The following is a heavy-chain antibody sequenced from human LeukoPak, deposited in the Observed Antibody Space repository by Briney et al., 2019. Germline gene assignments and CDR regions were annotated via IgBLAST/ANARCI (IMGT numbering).Heavy chain of an antibody. CDR3: ARAGTVTTEFDYYYYYYMDV. J-gene: IGHJ6*03. V-gene: IGHV1-8*03. CDR1: GYTFTSYD. CDR2: MNPNSGNT. Sequence: ASVKVSCKASGYTFTSYDINWVRQATGQGLEWMGWMNPNSGNTGYAQKFQGRVTITRNTSIGTAYMELSSLRSEDTAVYYCARAGTVTTEFDYYYYYYMDVWGKGTTVTVSS. D-gene: IGHD4-17*01.